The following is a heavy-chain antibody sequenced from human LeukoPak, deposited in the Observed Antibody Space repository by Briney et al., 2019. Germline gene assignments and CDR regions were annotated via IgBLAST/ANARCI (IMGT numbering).Heavy chain of an antibody. CDR2: IYYSGST. CDR1: GGSISSSSYY. CDR3: ARENRAYYYGSGPEIDY. J-gene: IGHJ4*02. V-gene: IGHV4-39*07. Sequence: SETLSLTCTVSGGSISSSSYYWGWIRQPPGKGLEWIGSIYYSGSTYYNPSLKSRVTISVDTSKNQFSLKLSSVTAADTAVYYCARENRAYYYGSGPEIDYWGQGTLVTVSS. D-gene: IGHD3-10*01.